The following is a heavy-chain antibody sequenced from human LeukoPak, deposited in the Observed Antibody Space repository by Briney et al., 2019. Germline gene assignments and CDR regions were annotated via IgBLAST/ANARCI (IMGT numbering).Heavy chain of an antibody. J-gene: IGHJ4*02. CDR1: GGSITDYY. Sequence: SETLSLTCTVSGGSITDYYWSWIRHSSGKGLEWIGYMYYSGSAYYSPSLKTRVTISVDTSKNQFSLKLTSVTAADTAVYYCARSTFSSNWNLWGQGTLVTDSS. V-gene: IGHV4-59*08. CDR2: MYYSGSA. CDR3: ARSTFSSNWNL. D-gene: IGHD6-13*01.